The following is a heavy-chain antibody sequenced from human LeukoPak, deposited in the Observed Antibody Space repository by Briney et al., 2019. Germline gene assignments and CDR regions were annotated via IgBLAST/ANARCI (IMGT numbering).Heavy chain of an antibody. D-gene: IGHD3-22*01. CDR1: GYTFTSYG. J-gene: IGHJ3*02. CDR2: INPNSGGT. CDR3: ARAGPTYYYDSSGQHDAFDI. Sequence: ASVKVSCKASGYTFTSYGISWVRQAPGQGLEWMGWINPNSGGTNYAQKFQGRVTMTRDTSISTAYMELSRLRSDDTAVYYCARAGPTYYYDSSGQHDAFDIWGQGTMVTVSS. V-gene: IGHV1-2*02.